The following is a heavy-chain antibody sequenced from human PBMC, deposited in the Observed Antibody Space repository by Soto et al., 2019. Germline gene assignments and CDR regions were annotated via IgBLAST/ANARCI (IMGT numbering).Heavy chain of an antibody. CDR2: INAGNGNT. CDR3: ARGVQVLRFLEWFLPPDY. Sequence: ASVKVSCKASGYTFTIYSMHWVRQAPGQRLEWMGWINAGNGNTKYSQKFQGRVTITRDTSASTAYMELSSLRSEDTAVYYCARGVQVLRFLEWFLPPDYWGQGTLVTVSS. V-gene: IGHV1-3*01. CDR1: GYTFTIYS. D-gene: IGHD3-3*01. J-gene: IGHJ4*02.